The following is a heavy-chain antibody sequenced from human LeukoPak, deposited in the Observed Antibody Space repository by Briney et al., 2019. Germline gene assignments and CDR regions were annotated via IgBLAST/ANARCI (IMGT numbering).Heavy chain of an antibody. CDR3: ARRGYYYDSSGYSDAFDI. D-gene: IGHD3-22*01. CDR2: INPNSGGT. Sequence: ASVKVSCKASGYTFTGYYMHWVRLAPGQGLEWMGWINPNSGGTNYAQKFQGRVTMTRDTSISTAYMELSRLRSDDTAVYYCARRGYYYDSSGYSDAFDIWGQGTMVTVSS. V-gene: IGHV1-2*02. J-gene: IGHJ3*02. CDR1: GYTFTGYY.